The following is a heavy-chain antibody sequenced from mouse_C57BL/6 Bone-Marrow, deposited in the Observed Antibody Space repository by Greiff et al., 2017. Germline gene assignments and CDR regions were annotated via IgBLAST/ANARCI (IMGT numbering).Heavy chain of an antibody. V-gene: IGHV1-50*01. CDR2: IDPSDSYT. J-gene: IGHJ4*01. Sequence: QVQLQQPGAELVKPGASVKLSCKASGYTFTSYWMQWVKQRPGQGLEWIGEIDPSDSYTNYNQKFKGKATLTVDTSSSTAYMQLSSLTSEDSAVYYCARDDSSPEYYAMDYWGQGTSVTVSS. D-gene: IGHD1-1*01. CDR3: ARDDSSPEYYAMDY. CDR1: GYTFTSYW.